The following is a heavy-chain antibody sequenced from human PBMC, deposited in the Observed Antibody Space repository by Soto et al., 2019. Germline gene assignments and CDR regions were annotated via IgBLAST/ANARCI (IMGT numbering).Heavy chain of an antibody. J-gene: IGHJ4*02. D-gene: IGHD5-12*01. CDR1: GYTFTSYG. CDR3: ARVTIEWLRFPNIDY. V-gene: IGHV1-18*01. CDR2: ISAYNGNT. Sequence: QVQLVQSGAEVKKPGASVEVSCKASGYTFTSYGISWVRQAPGQGLEWMGWISAYNGNTNYAQKLQGRVTMTTDTSTSTAYMELRSLRSDDTAVYYCARVTIEWLRFPNIDYWGQGTLVTVSS.